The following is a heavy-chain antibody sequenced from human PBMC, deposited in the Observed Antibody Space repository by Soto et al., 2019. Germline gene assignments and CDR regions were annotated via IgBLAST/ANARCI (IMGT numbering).Heavy chain of an antibody. CDR2: ISDGGSNN. D-gene: IGHD6-13*01. J-gene: IGHJ6*02. CDR3: AKEVYISNSYYFGMDV. CDR1: GFTFTGYD. V-gene: IGHV3-30*18. Sequence: QAGGTLRLSCAASGFTFTGYDLRWVRQAPGKGLEWVAVISDGGSNNYYTVSVKARFPISRDDPKTMLYLPMNSQRAGDRAVFLWAKEVYISNSYYFGMDVWGQGTTVTVSS.